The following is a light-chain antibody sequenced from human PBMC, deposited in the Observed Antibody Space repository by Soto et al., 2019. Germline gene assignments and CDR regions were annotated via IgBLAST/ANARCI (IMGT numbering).Light chain of an antibody. CDR1: SSNIGSNY. CDR2: SNN. CDR3: AACDDSLSGYV. J-gene: IGLJ1*01. Sequence: QSVLTQPPSASGTPGQRVTISCSGSSSNIGSNYVYWYQQLPGTAPKLLIYSNNQRPSGVPDRFSGSKSGTSASLAISGLRSEDEADYYCAACDDSLSGYVFGTCTNVTVL. V-gene: IGLV1-47*02.